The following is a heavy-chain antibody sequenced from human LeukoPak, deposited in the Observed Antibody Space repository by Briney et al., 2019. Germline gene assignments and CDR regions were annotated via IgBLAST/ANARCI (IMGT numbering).Heavy chain of an antibody. CDR2: ISYDGSNK. J-gene: IGHJ6*03. CDR3: AKDPPLTQWLAREQYMDV. CDR1: GFTFSSYS. Sequence: PGGSLRLSCAASGFTFSSYSMNWVRQAPGKGLEWVAVISYDGSNKYYADSVKGRFTISRDNSKNTLYLQMNSLRAEDTAVYYCAKDPPLTQWLAREQYMDVWGKGTTVTISS. V-gene: IGHV3-30*18. D-gene: IGHD6-19*01.